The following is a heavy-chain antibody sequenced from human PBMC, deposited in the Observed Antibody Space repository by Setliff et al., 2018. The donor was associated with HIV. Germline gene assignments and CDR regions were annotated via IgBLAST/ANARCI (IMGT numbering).Heavy chain of an antibody. CDR3: ARGHYDILTGYFFDL. V-gene: IGHV1-2*06. Sequence: RASVKVSCKASGYTFTGHYLYWMRRAPGQGLEWMGRINPDSGDTNYAQTSQGRVTLTRDTSITTAFMELSRLSSDGTALYYCARGHYDILTGYFFDLWGRGTLVTVSS. CDR1: GYTFTGHY. CDR2: INPDSGDT. D-gene: IGHD3-9*01. J-gene: IGHJ2*01.